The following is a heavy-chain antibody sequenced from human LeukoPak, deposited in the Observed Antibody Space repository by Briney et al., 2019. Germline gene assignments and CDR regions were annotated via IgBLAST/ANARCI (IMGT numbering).Heavy chain of an antibody. V-gene: IGHV3-66*01. Sequence: GGSLRLSCAASGFTVSSNYMSWVRQAPGKGLEWVSVIYSGGRTSYADSVKGRFTISRDNSKNTLYLQMNSLRAEDTAVYFCAREISMVRGVIIEGSSGMDVWGQGATVTVSS. CDR2: IYSGGRT. J-gene: IGHJ6*02. CDR3: AREISMVRGVIIEGSSGMDV. CDR1: GFTVSSNY. D-gene: IGHD3-10*01.